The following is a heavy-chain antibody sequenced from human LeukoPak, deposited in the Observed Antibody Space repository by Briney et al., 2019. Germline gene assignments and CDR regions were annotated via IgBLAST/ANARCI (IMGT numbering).Heavy chain of an antibody. CDR1: GFTFSSYG. Sequence: GGSLRLSCAASGFTFSSYGMHWVRQAPGKGLEWVAVISYDGSNKYYADSVKGRFTISRDNSKNTLYLQMNSLRAEDTAVYYCAKPYYYGYEPPVDYWGQGTLVTVSS. J-gene: IGHJ4*02. V-gene: IGHV3-30*18. CDR2: ISYDGSNK. D-gene: IGHD3-10*01. CDR3: AKPYYYGYEPPVDY.